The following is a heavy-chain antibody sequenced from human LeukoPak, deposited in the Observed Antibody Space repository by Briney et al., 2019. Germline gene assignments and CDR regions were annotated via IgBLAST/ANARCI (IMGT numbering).Heavy chain of an antibody. Sequence: ASVKVSCKASGYTFTNYDINWVRQATGQGLEWMGWMNPNSGDSHSVDKFQGRVTMTRDTSIRTAYMELSGLRSDDTAVYYCARRYCISTGCSAFDYWGPGTPVTV. V-gene: IGHV1-8*01. CDR2: MNPNSGDS. J-gene: IGHJ4*02. CDR1: GYTFTNYD. CDR3: ARRYCISTGCSAFDY. D-gene: IGHD2-2*01.